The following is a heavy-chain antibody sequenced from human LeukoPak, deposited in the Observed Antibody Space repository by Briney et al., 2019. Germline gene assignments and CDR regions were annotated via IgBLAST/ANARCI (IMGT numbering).Heavy chain of an antibody. CDR2: INPSGGST. Sequence: ASVKVSCKASGYTFTSYYMHWVRHTPGQGLEWMGIINPSGGSTSYAQKFQGRLTMTRDTSTSAVYMELSSLRSEDTAVYYCARDLSEHPRRSYYVKPQGLDYWGQGTLVTVSS. CDR3: ARDLSEHPRRSYYVKPQGLDY. J-gene: IGHJ4*02. CDR1: GYTFTSYY. D-gene: IGHD1-26*01. V-gene: IGHV1-46*01.